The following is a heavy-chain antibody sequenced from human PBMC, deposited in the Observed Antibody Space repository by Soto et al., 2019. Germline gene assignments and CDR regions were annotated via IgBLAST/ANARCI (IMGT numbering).Heavy chain of an antibody. CDR1: GYTFTSYA. J-gene: IGHJ4*02. CDR3: ATDRGYSVSSFDY. Sequence: ASVKVSCKASGYTFTSYAMHWVRQAPGKRLEWMGWFDPGDGETNYAQKFQGRVTMTEDTSTDTAYMELSSLRSEDTAVYYCATDRGYSVSSFDYWGQGTLVTVSS. CDR2: FDPGDGET. V-gene: IGHV1-24*01. D-gene: IGHD5-12*01.